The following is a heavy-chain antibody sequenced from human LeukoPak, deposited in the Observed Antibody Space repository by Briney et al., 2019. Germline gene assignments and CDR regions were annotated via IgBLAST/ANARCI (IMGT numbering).Heavy chain of an antibody. CDR2: IYYSGST. Sequence: PSETLSLTCAVYGGSISSYYWSWIRQPPGKGLEWIGYIYYSGSTNYNPSLKSRVTISVDTSKNQFSLKLSSVTAADTAVYYCARDKRGYHYGMDVWGQGTTVTVSS. J-gene: IGHJ6*02. CDR1: GGSISSYY. D-gene: IGHD3-10*01. V-gene: IGHV4-59*01. CDR3: ARDKRGYHYGMDV.